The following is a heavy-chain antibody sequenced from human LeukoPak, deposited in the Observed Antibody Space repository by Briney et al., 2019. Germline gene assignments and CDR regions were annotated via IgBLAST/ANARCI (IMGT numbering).Heavy chain of an antibody. CDR2: ISSSSSYI. D-gene: IGHD6-19*01. CDR1: GFTFSSYS. CDR3: ARDCIAVAGIPYYYYGMDV. Sequence: KPGGSLRLSCAASGFTFSSYSMNWVRQAPGKGLEWVSSISSSSSYIYYADSVKGRFTISRDNAKNSLYLQMNSLRAEDTAVYYCARDCIAVAGIPYYYYGMDVWGQGTTVTVSS. J-gene: IGHJ6*02. V-gene: IGHV3-21*01.